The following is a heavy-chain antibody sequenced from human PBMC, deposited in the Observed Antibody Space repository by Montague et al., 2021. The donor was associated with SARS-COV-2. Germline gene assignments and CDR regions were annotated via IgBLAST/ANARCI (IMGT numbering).Heavy chain of an antibody. J-gene: IGHJ4*02. CDR2: TYYRSKRYN. CDR1: GDSVGSKVAR. Sequence: CAISGDSVGSKVARRNSNRQSPSLDLPRQRGTYYRSKRYNDYAESVKSRITIDPDTSKHQFSLHLNSVTPEDTAVYYCARIPVGSKYYFDFWGQGTLVTVSS. CDR3: ARIPVGSKYYFDF. D-gene: IGHD2-2*01. V-gene: IGHV6-1*01.